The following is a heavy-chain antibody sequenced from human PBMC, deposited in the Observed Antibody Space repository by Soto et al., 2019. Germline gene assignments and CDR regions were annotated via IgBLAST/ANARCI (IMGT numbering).Heavy chain of an antibody. CDR3: AHRLDYYDSSGYYPTSFDI. Sequence: SGPTLVNPTQTLTLTCTFSGFSLSTSGVAVGWIRQPPGKALEWLAVIYWDDDKRYSPSLKSRLTITKDTSKNQVVLTMTNMDPVDTATYYCAHRLDYYDSSGYYPTSFDILGQGTMVTVSS. CDR2: IYWDDDK. D-gene: IGHD3-22*01. CDR1: GFSLSTSGVA. J-gene: IGHJ3*02. V-gene: IGHV2-5*02.